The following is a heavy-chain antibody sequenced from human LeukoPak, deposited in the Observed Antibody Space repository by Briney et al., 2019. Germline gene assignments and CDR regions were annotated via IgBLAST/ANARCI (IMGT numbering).Heavy chain of an antibody. D-gene: IGHD3-10*01. J-gene: IGHJ4*02. V-gene: IGHV3-9*01. CDR3: AREESSARRVY. CDR1: GFIFDDYA. CDR2: ITWGRDNL. Sequence: PGGSLRLSCAVSGFIFDDYAMHWVRQAPGKGLEWVSGITWGRDNLAYAASVKGRFTISRDNAKNSLYLQMNSLRAEDTAVYYCAREESSARRVYWGQGTLVTVSS.